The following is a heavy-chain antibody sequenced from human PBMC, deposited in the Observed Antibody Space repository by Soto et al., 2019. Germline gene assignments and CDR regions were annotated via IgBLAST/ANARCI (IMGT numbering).Heavy chain of an antibody. Sequence: GASVKVYWKSCGYTFAGCYRRWVRQAPGQGLELMGWISAYNGNTNYAQKLQGRVTMTTDTSTSTAYMELRSLRSDDTAVYYCARGVLGDFWSGYSLSNWFDPWGQGTLVPVSS. V-gene: IGHV1-18*04. CDR1: GYTFAGCY. CDR3: ARGVLGDFWSGYSLSNWFDP. J-gene: IGHJ5*02. D-gene: IGHD3-3*01. CDR2: ISAYNGNT.